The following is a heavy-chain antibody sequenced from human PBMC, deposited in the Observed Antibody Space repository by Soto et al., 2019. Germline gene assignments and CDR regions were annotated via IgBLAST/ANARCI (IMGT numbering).Heavy chain of an antibody. V-gene: IGHV3-33*01. CDR2: IWYDASNK. CDR3: ATLASKNGFDI. Sequence: QVQLVESGGGVVQPGRSLRLSCAASGFTFSSYGMHWVRQAPGKGLEWVAVIWYDASNKYYADSVKGRFTISRDNSKNTLYLQMNSLRGDDTAVCYCATLASKNGFDIWGQGTMVTVSS. CDR1: GFTFSSYG. D-gene: IGHD6-19*01. J-gene: IGHJ3*02.